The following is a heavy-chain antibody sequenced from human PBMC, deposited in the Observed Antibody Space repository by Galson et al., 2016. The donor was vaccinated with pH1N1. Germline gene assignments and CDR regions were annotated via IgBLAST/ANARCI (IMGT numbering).Heavy chain of an antibody. D-gene: IGHD3-3*01. Sequence: SVKVSCKASRGTFSRYAVSWVRQAPGQGLEWMGNILPILGIPDYAQKFQDRVKITADKSTNTAYLELSSLRSEDTAVYYCARDREDYWSGYLFDYWGQGTLVTVAS. CDR1: RGTFSRYA. CDR2: ILPILGIP. CDR3: ARDREDYWSGYLFDY. V-gene: IGHV1-69*04. J-gene: IGHJ4*02.